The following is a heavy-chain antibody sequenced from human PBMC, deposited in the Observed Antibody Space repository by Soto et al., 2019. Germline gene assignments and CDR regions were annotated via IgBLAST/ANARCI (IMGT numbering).Heavy chain of an antibody. Sequence: SETLSLTCAVYGGSFSGYYWSWIRQPPGKGLEWIGEINHSGSTNYNPSLKSRVTISVDTSKNQFSLKLSSVTAADTAVYYCARKGPKTYYYDSSGRYFDYWGQGTLVTVSS. CDR1: GGSFSGYY. J-gene: IGHJ4*02. V-gene: IGHV4-34*01. CDR3: ARKGPKTYYYDSSGRYFDY. CDR2: INHSGST. D-gene: IGHD3-22*01.